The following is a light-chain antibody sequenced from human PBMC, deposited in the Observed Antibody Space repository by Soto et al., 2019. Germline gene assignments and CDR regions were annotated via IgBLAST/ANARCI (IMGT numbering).Light chain of an antibody. CDR2: AVS. Sequence: EIVLTQSPGPLALSPGERATLSCRASQSITSNYLAWYQQKPGQAPRLLVYAVSGRPNGIPDRFSGRWSGTDFTLTISRLEPEDFALYYCQQYGRSPYSFGQGTQLEIK. V-gene: IGKV3-20*01. J-gene: IGKJ2*01. CDR3: QQYGRSPYS. CDR1: QSITSNY.